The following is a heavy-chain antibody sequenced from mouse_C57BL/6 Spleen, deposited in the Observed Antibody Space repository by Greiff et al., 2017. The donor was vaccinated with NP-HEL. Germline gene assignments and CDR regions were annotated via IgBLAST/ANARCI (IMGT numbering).Heavy chain of an antibody. V-gene: IGHV1-15*01. CDR3: TRDGLLWYFDV. CDR1: GYTFTDYE. Sequence: QVQLQQSGAELVRPGASVTLSCKASGYTFTDYEMHWVKQTPVHGLEWIGAIDPETGGTAYNQKFKGKAILTADKSSSTAYMELRSLTSEDSAVYYCTRDGLLWYFDVWGTGTTVTVSS. CDR2: IDPETGGT. J-gene: IGHJ1*03. D-gene: IGHD2-3*01.